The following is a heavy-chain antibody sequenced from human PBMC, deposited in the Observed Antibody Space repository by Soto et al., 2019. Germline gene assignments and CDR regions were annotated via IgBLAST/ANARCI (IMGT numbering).Heavy chain of an antibody. CDR2: INPSGGST. CDR1: GYTFTSYY. D-gene: IGHD2-2*02. Sequence: ASVKVSCKASGYTFTSYYMHWVRQAPGQGLEWMGIINPSGGSTSYAQKFQGRVTMTRDTSTSTVYMELSSLRSEDTAVYYCARDSYITIVTVRFDYWGHGTLVTVSS. CDR3: ARDSYITIVTVRFDY. V-gene: IGHV1-46*01. J-gene: IGHJ4*01.